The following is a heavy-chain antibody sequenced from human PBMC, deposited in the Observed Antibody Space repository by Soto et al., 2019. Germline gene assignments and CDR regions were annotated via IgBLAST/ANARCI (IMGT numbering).Heavy chain of an antibody. V-gene: IGHV3-23*01. CDR1: GFFFSSYT. Sequence: EVQLLESGGGLVQPGGSLRLSCVGSGFFFSSYTMTWVRQAPGKGLEWVSSFSATSENTYYEDSVRGRFTISRDNSKNTLFLQMHSLTAEDTAMYYCAKARDQQWVRLPFDYWGQGILVIVSS. D-gene: IGHD6-19*01. J-gene: IGHJ4*02. CDR3: AKARDQQWVRLPFDY. CDR2: FSATSENT.